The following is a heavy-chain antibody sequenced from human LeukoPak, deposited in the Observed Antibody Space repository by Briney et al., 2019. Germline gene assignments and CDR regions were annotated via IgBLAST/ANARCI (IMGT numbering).Heavy chain of an antibody. CDR2: INPDSGGT. Sequence: ASVKVSCKASGYTFTDYFIHWVRQAPGQGLEWMGWINPDSGGTNYARKFQGRVSMTRDTSISTAYMDLTRLTSDDTAFYYCAREIPGTTRINWFDPWGQGTLVTVSS. CDR3: AREIPGTTRINWFDP. J-gene: IGHJ5*02. CDR1: GYTFTDYF. V-gene: IGHV1-2*02. D-gene: IGHD1-1*01.